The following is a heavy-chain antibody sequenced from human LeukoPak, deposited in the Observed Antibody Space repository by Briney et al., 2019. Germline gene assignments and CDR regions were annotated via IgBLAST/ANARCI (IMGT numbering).Heavy chain of an antibody. CDR3: ARDRQCGY. J-gene: IGHJ4*02. D-gene: IGHD2-21*01. CDR2: ISPYNGNT. CDR1: VYTFTSYS. Sequence: ASVKVSSKASVYTFTSYSISWGRQAPGQGLEWRGWISPYNGNTNYAPKLPGRLTMTTDTSTSTAYMELRSLRSDDTAVYYCARDRQCGYWGQGTLVTVSS. V-gene: IGHV1-18*01.